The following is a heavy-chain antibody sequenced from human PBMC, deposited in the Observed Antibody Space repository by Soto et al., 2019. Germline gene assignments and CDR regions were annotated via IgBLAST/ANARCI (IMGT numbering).Heavy chain of an antibody. J-gene: IGHJ6*02. CDR3: AREGPAPYYYYGMAV. CDR1: GYSFTTYG. Sequence: QVQLVQSRGEVKKPGASVKVSCKTSGYSFTTYGISWVRQAPGQGLEWMGWISGYNGNTNYAQNLQGRVTMTTDTSTNTAYMALRSLRSDDTAVYYCAREGPAPYYYYGMAVWGQGSTVTVSS. V-gene: IGHV1-18*01. CDR2: ISGYNGNT.